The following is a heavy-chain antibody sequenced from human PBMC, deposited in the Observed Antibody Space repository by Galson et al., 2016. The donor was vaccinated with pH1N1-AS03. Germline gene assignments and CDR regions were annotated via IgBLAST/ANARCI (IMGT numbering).Heavy chain of an antibody. D-gene: IGHD1-14*01. CDR2: VATDGNNK. CDR3: ARDAPRPLPGGIDY. J-gene: IGHJ4*02. Sequence: LRLSCAVSGFQLNDYAMHWVRQAPGKGLAWMAAVATDGNNKWYAASVQGRLPINRNNSKNTLYLQVNRVRAEDTAVYYGARDAPRPLPGGIDYWGQGTLVAVSS. CDR1: GFQLNDYA. V-gene: IGHV3-30*04.